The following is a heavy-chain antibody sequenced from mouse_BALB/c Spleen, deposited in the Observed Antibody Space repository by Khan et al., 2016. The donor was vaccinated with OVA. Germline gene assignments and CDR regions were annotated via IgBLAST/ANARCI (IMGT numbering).Heavy chain of an antibody. J-gene: IGHJ3*01. D-gene: IGHD4-1*01. CDR1: GYTFTDYV. CDR3: ARAGWDVFAY. Sequence: QVQLQQSGPELVKPGASVKMSCKASGYTFTDYVMNWVKQRNGQGLEWIGQIYPGGDTTYYNEKFKGKATLPADRSSSTAYMQLSNLTSEDSAVYFCARAGWDVFAYWGQGTLVAASA. V-gene: IGHV1-77*01. CDR2: IYPGGDTT.